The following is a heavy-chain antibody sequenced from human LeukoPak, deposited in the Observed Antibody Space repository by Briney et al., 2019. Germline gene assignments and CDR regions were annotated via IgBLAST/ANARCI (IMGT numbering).Heavy chain of an antibody. Sequence: PGESLKISCKGSGYSFTSYWLGWVRQMPGKGLEWMGIIYPCDSDTRYSPSFQGQVTISPDKSISTAYLQWSRLKASDTAMYYCARRVRSNPDAGYFQHWGQGTLVTVSS. CDR3: ARRVRSNPDAGYFQH. J-gene: IGHJ1*01. CDR1: GYSFTSYW. D-gene: IGHD4-17*01. CDR2: IYPCDSDT. V-gene: IGHV5-51*01.